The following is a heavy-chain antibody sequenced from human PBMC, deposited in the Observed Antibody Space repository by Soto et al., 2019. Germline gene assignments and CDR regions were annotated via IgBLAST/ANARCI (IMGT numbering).Heavy chain of an antibody. V-gene: IGHV1-69*12. CDR1: GGTFSNYP. D-gene: IGHD5-12*01. CDR3: ARGNHRWLQLWYFDL. Sequence: QVQRVQSGAEVKKPGSSVKVSCKASGGTFSNYPISWVRQAPGQGLEWMRGIIPIFGTVNYAQKFQGRVTITADESTSTAYMELSSLRSEDTAVYYCARGNHRWLQLWYFDLWGRGTLVTVSS. CDR2: IIPIFGTV. J-gene: IGHJ2*01.